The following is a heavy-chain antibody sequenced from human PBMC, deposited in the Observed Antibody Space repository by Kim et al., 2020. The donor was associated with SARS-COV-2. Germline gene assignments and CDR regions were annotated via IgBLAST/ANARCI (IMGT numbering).Heavy chain of an antibody. J-gene: IGHJ4*02. CDR1: GGSISSSSYY. V-gene: IGHV4-39*01. CDR2: IYYSGST. CDR3: ARRLTYYYDSSGYYYTHLPFDY. D-gene: IGHD3-22*01. Sequence: SETLSLTCTVSGGSISSSSYYWGWIRQPPGKGLEWIGSIYYSGSTYYNPSLKSRVTISVDTSKNQFSLKLSSVTAADTAVYYCARRLTYYYDSSGYYYTHLPFDYWGQGTLVTVSS.